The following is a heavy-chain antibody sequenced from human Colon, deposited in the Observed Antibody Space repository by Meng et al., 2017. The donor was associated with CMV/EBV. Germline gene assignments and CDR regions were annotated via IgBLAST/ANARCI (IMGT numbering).Heavy chain of an antibody. J-gene: IGHJ6*02. CDR1: GFTFSNYT. Sequence: GGSLRLSCTASGFTFSNYTVKWVRQAPGKGLEWVSSISSSGSYIYYADSVKGRFTISRDSAKTSVFLQMNNLRAEVTALYYCARDQAGDPLFYYTGLDVWGHGTPVTVSS. CDR3: ARDQAGDPLFYYTGLDV. V-gene: IGHV3-21*06. D-gene: IGHD2-21*01. CDR2: ISSSGSYI.